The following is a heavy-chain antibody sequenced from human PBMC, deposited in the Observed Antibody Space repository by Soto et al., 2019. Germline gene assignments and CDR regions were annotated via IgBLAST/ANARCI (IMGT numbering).Heavy chain of an antibody. V-gene: IGHV3-74*01. CDR3: TRGPRASSGGTGAY. J-gene: IGHJ1*01. CDR1: GFSFDSYW. CDR2: IDYAGTTT. Sequence: EVQLVESGGGLVQPGGSLRLSCAASGFSFDSYWMHWVRQAPGQGPMWVSRIDYAGTTTNYADSVKGRFTISRDNAKSTLYLQMNSLRPEDTAVYYCTRGPRASSGGTGAYWGKGTLVTVSS. D-gene: IGHD2-2*01.